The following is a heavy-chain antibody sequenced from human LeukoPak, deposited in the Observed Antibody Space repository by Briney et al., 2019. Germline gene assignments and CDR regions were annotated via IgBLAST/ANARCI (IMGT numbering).Heavy chain of an antibody. J-gene: IGHJ5*02. Sequence: PSQTLSLTCTVSGGSISSGDYYWSWNRQPPGKGLEWIGYIYYSGSTYYNPSLKSRVTISVDTSKNQFSLKLSSVTAADTAVYYCARGPAPGIAAAGTRAGWFDPWGQGTLVTVSS. CDR2: IYYSGST. CDR1: GGSISSGDYY. V-gene: IGHV4-30-4*01. CDR3: ARGPAPGIAAAGTRAGWFDP. D-gene: IGHD6-13*01.